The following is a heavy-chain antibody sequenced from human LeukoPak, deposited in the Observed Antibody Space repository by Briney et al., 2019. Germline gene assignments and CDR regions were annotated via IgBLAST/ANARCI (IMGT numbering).Heavy chain of an antibody. CDR1: DDSINNNY. CDR3: ARRGLNRQNFDY. CDR2: IHYSGST. D-gene: IGHD3-16*01. V-gene: IGHV4-59*08. Sequence: SETLSLTCTVSDDSINNNYWSWIRQPPGKELECISYIHYSGSTNYNPSLKSRVTISIDTSKNQFSLKLNSVTAADTAVYYCARRGLNRQNFDYWGQGTLVTVSS. J-gene: IGHJ4*02.